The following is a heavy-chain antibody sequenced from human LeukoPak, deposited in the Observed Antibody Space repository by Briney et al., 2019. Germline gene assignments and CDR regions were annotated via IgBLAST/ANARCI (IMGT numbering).Heavy chain of an antibody. D-gene: IGHD1-26*01. CDR1: GFTFSSYG. Sequence: GGSLRLSCAASGFTFSSYGMNWVRQAPGKGLEWVSSISSSSSYIYYADSVKGRFTISRDNAKNSLYLQMNSLRAEDTAVYYCARDQSGSCYRDDAFDIWGQGTMVTVSS. J-gene: IGHJ3*02. CDR3: ARDQSGSCYRDDAFDI. CDR2: ISSSSSYI. V-gene: IGHV3-21*01.